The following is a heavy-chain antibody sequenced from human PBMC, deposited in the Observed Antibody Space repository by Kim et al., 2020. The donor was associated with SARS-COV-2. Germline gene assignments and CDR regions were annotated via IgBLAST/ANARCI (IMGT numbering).Heavy chain of an antibody. J-gene: IGHJ6*03. V-gene: IGHV4-34*01. Sequence: SETLSLTCAVYGGSFGGYYWSWIRQPPGKGLEWIGEINHSGSTNYNPSLKSRVTISVDTSKNQFSLKLSSVTAADTAVYYCARGPKITMVYYYYYYMDVWGKGTTVTVSS. CDR3: ARGPKITMVYYYYYYMDV. CDR2: INHSGST. CDR1: GGSFGGYY. D-gene: IGHD3-10*01.